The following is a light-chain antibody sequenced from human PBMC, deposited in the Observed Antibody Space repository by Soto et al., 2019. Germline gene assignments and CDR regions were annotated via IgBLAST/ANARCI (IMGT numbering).Light chain of an antibody. CDR1: QEISNY. Sequence: DIQMTQSPSSLSASVGDRVTITCQASQEISNYLNWYQQKPGKAPKLLIYDASNLEIGVPSRLSGSGSGTDFTFTISSLEPEDIATYYCQQYDNLPYTFGQGTKLEIK. CDR2: DAS. J-gene: IGKJ2*01. V-gene: IGKV1-33*01. CDR3: QQYDNLPYT.